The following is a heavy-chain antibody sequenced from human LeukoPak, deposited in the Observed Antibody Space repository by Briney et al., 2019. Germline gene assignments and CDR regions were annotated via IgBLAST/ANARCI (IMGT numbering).Heavy chain of an antibody. Sequence: SGGSLRLSSAASGFTFSSYSMNWVRQAPGKGLEWVSSISSSSSYIYYADSVKGRFTISRDNAKNSLYLQMNSLRAEDTAVYYCARVQQWLANDYWGQGTLVTVSS. CDR2: ISSSSSYI. V-gene: IGHV3-21*01. J-gene: IGHJ4*02. CDR1: GFTFSSYS. CDR3: ARVQQWLANDY. D-gene: IGHD6-19*01.